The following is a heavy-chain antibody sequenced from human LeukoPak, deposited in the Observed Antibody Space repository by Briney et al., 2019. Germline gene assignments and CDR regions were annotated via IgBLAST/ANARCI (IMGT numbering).Heavy chain of an antibody. CDR2: IIPILGIA. CDR1: GGTFSSYT. Sequence: ASVKVSCKASGGTFSSYTISWVRQAPGQGLEWMGRIIPILGIANYAQKFQGRVTITADKSTSTAYKELSSLRSEDTAVYYCARVPQLEMATYYYGMDVWGQGTTVTVSS. V-gene: IGHV1-69*02. D-gene: IGHD5-24*01. CDR3: ARVPQLEMATYYYGMDV. J-gene: IGHJ6*02.